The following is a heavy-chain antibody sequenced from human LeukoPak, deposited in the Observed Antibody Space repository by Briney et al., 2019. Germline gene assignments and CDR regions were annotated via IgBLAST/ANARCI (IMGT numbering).Heavy chain of an antibody. J-gene: IGHJ5*01. D-gene: IGHD3-22*01. V-gene: IGHV3-21*01. CDR3: AKDRPNFHENSGHYYRRDGDS. CDR1: GFTFSSYS. Sequence: KPGGSLRLSCAASGFTFSSYSMNWVRQAPGKGLEWVSSISSSSSYIYYADSVKGRFTISRDNAKNSLYLQMNSLRAEDTAVYYCAKDRPNFHENSGHYYRRDGDSWGQGTLVTVSS. CDR2: ISSSSSYI.